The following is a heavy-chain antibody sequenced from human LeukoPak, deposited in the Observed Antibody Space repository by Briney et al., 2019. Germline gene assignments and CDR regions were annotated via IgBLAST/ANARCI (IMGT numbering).Heavy chain of an antibody. J-gene: IGHJ3*02. CDR1: GGSFSGYY. Sequence: ASETLSLTCAVYGGSFSGYYWSWIRQPPGKGLEWIGEINHSGSTNYNPSLKSRVTISVDTSKNQFSLKLSSVTAADTAVYYCARYLSYSSSFDIWGQGTMVTVSS. V-gene: IGHV4-34*01. D-gene: IGHD6-6*01. CDR2: INHSGST. CDR3: ARYLSYSSSFDI.